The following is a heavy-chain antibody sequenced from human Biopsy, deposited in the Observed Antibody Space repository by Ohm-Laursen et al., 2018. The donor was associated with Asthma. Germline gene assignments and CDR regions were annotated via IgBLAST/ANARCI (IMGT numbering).Heavy chain of an antibody. CDR3: ARERAGVLGSYNGMDV. V-gene: IGHV3-30*03. CDR2: VTYDGISQ. Sequence: SLRLSCAASGFVFSQCGMHWVRQVAGKGLDWVAVVTYDGISQYYAESVKGRFTISRDNSRNTLNLQMNSVRPDDTAVYFCARERAGVLGSYNGMDVWGPGTTVSVS. J-gene: IGHJ6*02. CDR1: GFVFSQCG. D-gene: IGHD2-8*01.